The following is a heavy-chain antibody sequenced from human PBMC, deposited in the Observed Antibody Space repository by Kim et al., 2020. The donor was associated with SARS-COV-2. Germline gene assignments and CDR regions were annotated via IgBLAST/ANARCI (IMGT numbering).Heavy chain of an antibody. D-gene: IGHD2-2*01. V-gene: IGHV1-18*01. J-gene: IGHJ6*03. CDR3: ARYQLLSDYYYYMDV. CDR1: GYTFTSYG. CDR2: ISAYNGNT. Sequence: ASVKVSCKASGYTFTSYGISWVRQAPGQGLEWMGWISAYNGNTNYAQKLQGRVTMTTDTSTSTAYMELRSLRSDDTAVYYCARYQLLSDYYYYMDVWGKGTTVTVSS.